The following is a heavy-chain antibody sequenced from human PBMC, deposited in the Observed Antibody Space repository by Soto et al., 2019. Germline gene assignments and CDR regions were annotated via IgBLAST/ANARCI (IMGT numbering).Heavy chain of an antibody. CDR3: ISSTTEKAVAGTGYFQH. Sequence: SETLSLTCAVYGGSFSGYYWSWIRQPPGKGLEWIGEINHSGSTNYSPSLKSRVTISVDTSKNQFSLKLSSVTAADTAVYYCISSTTEKAVAGTGYFQHWGQGTLVTVSS. CDR1: GGSFSGYY. V-gene: IGHV4-34*01. CDR2: INHSGST. D-gene: IGHD6-19*01. J-gene: IGHJ1*01.